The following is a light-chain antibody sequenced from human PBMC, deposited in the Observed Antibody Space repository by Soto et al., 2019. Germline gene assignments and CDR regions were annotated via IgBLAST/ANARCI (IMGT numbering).Light chain of an antibody. CDR2: DAS. Sequence: EIVLTQSPATLSWSPGERATLSCGASQSISNRYLAWYQQKAGLAPRLLIYDASSRATGIPDRFSGSGSGTVFTLTISRLEPEDFAVYYCQQYGSPLFTFGQGTRLEIK. V-gene: IGKV3D-20*01. CDR1: QSISNRY. J-gene: IGKJ5*01. CDR3: QQYGSPLFT.